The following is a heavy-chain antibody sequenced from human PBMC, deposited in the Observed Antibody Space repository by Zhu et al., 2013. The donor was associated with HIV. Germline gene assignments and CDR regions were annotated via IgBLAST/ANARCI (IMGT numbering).Heavy chain of an antibody. CDR1: GFTFSNYA. D-gene: IGHD2-8*01. Sequence: VQLVESGGGVVQPGRSLRLSCAASGFTFSNYAMHWVRQAPGKGLEWVAIISYDGGNKFYADSVKGRFTISRDYSKNTLYLQMNSLRGEDTAVYYCARDLYYAMDVWGPRDHGHRLL. J-gene: IGHJ6*01. CDR2: ISYDGGNK. CDR3: ARDLYYAMDV. V-gene: IGHV3-30-3*01.